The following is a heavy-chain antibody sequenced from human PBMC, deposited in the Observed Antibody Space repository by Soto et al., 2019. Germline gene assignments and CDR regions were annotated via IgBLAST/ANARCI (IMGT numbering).Heavy chain of an antibody. CDR3: ASSRGYSGYDTDY. CDR2: IIPILGIA. CDR1: GGTFSSYT. J-gene: IGHJ4*02. Sequence: QVQLVQSGAEVKKPGSSVKVSCKASGGTFSSYTISWVRQAPGQGLEWMGRIIPILGIANYAQKFQGRVTITADKSTSTAYMELTSLRSEDTAVYYCASSRGYSGYDTDYWGQGTLDSVSS. V-gene: IGHV1-69*02. D-gene: IGHD5-12*01.